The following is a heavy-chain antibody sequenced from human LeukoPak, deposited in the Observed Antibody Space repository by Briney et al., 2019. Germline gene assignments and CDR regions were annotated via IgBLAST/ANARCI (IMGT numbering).Heavy chain of an antibody. D-gene: IGHD1-7*01. CDR2: IKQDGSEK. CDR3: AKEVELSPFDY. CDR1: GFTFSSYW. V-gene: IGHV3-7*01. J-gene: IGHJ4*02. Sequence: GGSLRLSCAASGFTFSSYWMSWVRQAPGKGLEWVANIKQDGSEKYYVDSVKGRFTISRDNSKNTLFLQMNSLRAEDTAVYYCAKEVELSPFDYWGQGILVTVSS.